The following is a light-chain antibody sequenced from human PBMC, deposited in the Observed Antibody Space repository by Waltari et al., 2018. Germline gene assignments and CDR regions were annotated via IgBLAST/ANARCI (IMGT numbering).Light chain of an antibody. CDR2: EVT. V-gene: IGLV2-23*02. J-gene: IGLJ3*02. Sequence: QSALTQAASVSGSPGQSITISCTGTSSDVGSYNIVSWYQQPPGKAPKLIISEVTKRPSGVASRSPGSKSGNTASLTISGLQAEDEADYFCSSYGSINTWLFGGGTKLTVL. CDR3: SSYGSINTWL. CDR1: SSDVGSYNI.